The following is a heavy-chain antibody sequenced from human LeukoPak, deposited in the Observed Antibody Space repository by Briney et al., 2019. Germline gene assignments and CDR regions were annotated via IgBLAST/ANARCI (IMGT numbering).Heavy chain of an antibody. CDR2: INPNSGGT. CDR1: GYTSTGYY. D-gene: IGHD3-22*01. CDR3: ARAQGYYDSSCYRLPGGPDY. Sequence: GASVKVSCEASGYTSTGYYMHWVRQAPGQGLEWMGWINPNSGGTNYAQKFQGRVTMTRDTSISTAYMELSRLRSDDTAVYYCARAQGYYDSSCYRLPGGPDYWGQGTLVTVSS. J-gene: IGHJ4*02. V-gene: IGHV1-2*02.